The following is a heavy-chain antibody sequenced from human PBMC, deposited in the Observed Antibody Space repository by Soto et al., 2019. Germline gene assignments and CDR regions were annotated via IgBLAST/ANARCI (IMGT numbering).Heavy chain of an antibody. CDR3: VKDINAYSEYAWPIEC. CDR2: VSFDGNKK. CDR1: GFNFSPFG. D-gene: IGHD1-26*01. V-gene: IGHV3-30*18. Sequence: QVQVVESGGGVVQPGTSLRLSCTASGFNFSPFGMHWVRQAAGKGLEWLSVVSFDGNKKNYADSVKGRLNISKDKSQSKLYLEMNCLRAEDTAVYYWVKDINAYSEYAWPIECWGQGTLVTVSS. J-gene: IGHJ4*02.